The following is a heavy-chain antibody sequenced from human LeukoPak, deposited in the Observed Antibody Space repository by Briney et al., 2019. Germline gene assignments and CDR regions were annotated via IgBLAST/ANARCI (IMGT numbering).Heavy chain of an antibody. V-gene: IGHV1-69*04. D-gene: IGHD2-15*01. CDR2: IIPILGIA. CDR3: ARFEGSTDERFDP. J-gene: IGHJ5*02. CDR1: GGTLSSYA. Sequence: ASVKVSCKASGGTLSSYAISWVRQAPGQGLEWMGRIIPILGIANYAQKFQGRVTITADKSTSTAYMELSSLRSEDTAVYYCARFEGSTDERFDPWGQGTLVTVSS.